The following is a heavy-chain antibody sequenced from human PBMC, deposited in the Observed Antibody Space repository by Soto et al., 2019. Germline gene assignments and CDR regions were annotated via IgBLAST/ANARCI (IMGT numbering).Heavy chain of an antibody. CDR1: GYTFSSYY. Sequence: ASVKVSCKASGYTFSSYYMQWVRQAPGQGLEWMGIINPSSGSTFYAQKFQGRVTVTRDTSTSTVYMELSSLRSEDTAVYYCARGAALEYYYGMDVWGQGTTVTVSS. CDR2: INPSSGST. CDR3: ARGAALEYYYGMDV. V-gene: IGHV1-46*01. J-gene: IGHJ6*02. D-gene: IGHD6-6*01.